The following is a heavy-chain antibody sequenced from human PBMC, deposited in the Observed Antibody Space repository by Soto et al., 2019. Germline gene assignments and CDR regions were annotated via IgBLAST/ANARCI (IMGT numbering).Heavy chain of an antibody. CDR2: IWYDGSNK. J-gene: IGHJ6*02. CDR1: GFTFSSYG. Sequence: GGSLRLSCAASGFTFSSYGMHWVRQAPGKGLEWVAVIWYDGSNKYYADSVKGRFTISRDNSKNTLYLQMNSLRAEDTAVYYCARDRGRTGTTYYYYYGMDVWGQGTTVTVSS. D-gene: IGHD1-1*01. V-gene: IGHV3-33*01. CDR3: ARDRGRTGTTYYYYYGMDV.